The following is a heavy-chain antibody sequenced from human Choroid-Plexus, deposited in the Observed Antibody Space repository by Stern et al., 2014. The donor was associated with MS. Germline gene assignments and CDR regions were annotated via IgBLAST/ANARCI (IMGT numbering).Heavy chain of an antibody. D-gene: IGHD2/OR15-2a*01. J-gene: IGHJ5*02. CDR1: GFTLGSCA. CDR2: VSYDGSNK. V-gene: IGHV3-30*18. CDR3: AKDRQYLTYFFDH. Sequence: DQLVESGGGVVQPGRPLRLSCVASGFTLGSCAMHWVRQAPGKGLEWVAGVSYDGSNKYYADSVKGRFIISRDNSQNTLYMQMSSLRPEDTAVYYCAKDRQYLTYFFDHWGQGSLVTVSS.